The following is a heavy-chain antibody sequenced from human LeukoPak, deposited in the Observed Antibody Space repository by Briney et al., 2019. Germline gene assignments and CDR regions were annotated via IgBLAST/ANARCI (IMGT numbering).Heavy chain of an antibody. CDR3: ARDRAAAGP. J-gene: IGHJ5*02. Sequence: GGSLRLSCAASGFTFSNYWMHWVRQVPGKGLVWVSRINDDGSATFYADSVKGRFTISRDNAKNSLYLQMNSLRAEDTAVYYCARDRAAAGPWGQGTLVTVSS. CDR1: GFTFSNYW. CDR2: INDDGSAT. D-gene: IGHD6-13*01. V-gene: IGHV3-74*01.